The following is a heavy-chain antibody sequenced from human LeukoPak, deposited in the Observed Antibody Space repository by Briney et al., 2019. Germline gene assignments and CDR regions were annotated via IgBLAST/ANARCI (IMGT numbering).Heavy chain of an antibody. Sequence: PGGSLRLSCAASGFTFSSYGMHWVRQAPGKGLDWVAFIRYDGSNKYYADSVKGRFTISRDNSKNTLYLQMNSLRAEDTAVYYCAKSRHMVRGVTPFDYWGQGTLVTVSS. V-gene: IGHV3-30*02. CDR2: IRYDGSNK. D-gene: IGHD3-10*01. J-gene: IGHJ4*02. CDR1: GFTFSSYG. CDR3: AKSRHMVRGVTPFDY.